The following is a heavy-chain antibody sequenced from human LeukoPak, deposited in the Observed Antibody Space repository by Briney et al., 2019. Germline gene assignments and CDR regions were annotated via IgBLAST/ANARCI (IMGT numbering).Heavy chain of an antibody. CDR3: ARHRGSTQLDFDY. CDR1: GGSISSYY. Sequence: SETLSLTCTVSGGSISSYYWSWIRQPPGKGLEWIGYIYYSGSTNYNPSHKSRVTISVDTSKNQFSLKLSSVTAADTAVYYCARHRGSTQLDFDYWGQGTLVTVSS. J-gene: IGHJ4*02. D-gene: IGHD6-6*01. V-gene: IGHV4-59*08. CDR2: IYYSGST.